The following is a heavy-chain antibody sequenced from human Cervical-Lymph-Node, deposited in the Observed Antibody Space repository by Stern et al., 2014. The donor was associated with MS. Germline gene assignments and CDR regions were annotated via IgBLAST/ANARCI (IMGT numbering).Heavy chain of an antibody. J-gene: IGHJ3*02. CDR3: ARRGTTGTIDGFDI. Sequence: EVQLVESGAEVKKPGESVKISCEGSGYTFTSHWIAWVRQVPGKGLEWMGIIYPGESDTRYSPSFQGRVTNSADRSISTAYLQWRALRASDTAMYYGARRGTTGTIDGFDIWGQGSMVTVSS. CDR2: IYPGESDT. D-gene: IGHD1-1*01. CDR1: GYTFTSHW. V-gene: IGHV5-51*01.